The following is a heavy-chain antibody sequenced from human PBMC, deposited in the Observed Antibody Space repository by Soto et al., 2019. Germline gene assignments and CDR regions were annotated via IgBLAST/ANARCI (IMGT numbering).Heavy chain of an antibody. D-gene: IGHD3-3*01. CDR3: ARGADYDFWSGYYTLDY. CDR1: GGSFSGYY. Sequence: SETLSLTCAVYGGSFSGYYWSWIRQPPGKGLEWIGEINHSGSTNYNPSLKSRVTISVDTSKNQFSLKLSSVTAADTAVYYCARGADYDFWSGYYTLDYWGQGTLVTVSS. CDR2: INHSGST. V-gene: IGHV4-34*01. J-gene: IGHJ4*02.